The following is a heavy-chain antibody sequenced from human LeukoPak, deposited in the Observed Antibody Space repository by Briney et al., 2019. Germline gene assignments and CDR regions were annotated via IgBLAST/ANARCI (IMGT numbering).Heavy chain of an antibody. CDR3: ARDRGDYDSSGYYGYFDY. V-gene: IGHV4-59*11. CDR1: GGSIRSHY. J-gene: IGHJ4*02. CDR2: IYYSGST. Sequence: SETLSLTCTVSGGSIRSHYWSWIRQRPGKALECFGYIYYSGSTNYNPSLKSRVTISVDTSKNQFSLKLSSVTAADTAVYYCARDRGDYDSSGYYGYFDYWGQGALVTVSS. D-gene: IGHD3-22*01.